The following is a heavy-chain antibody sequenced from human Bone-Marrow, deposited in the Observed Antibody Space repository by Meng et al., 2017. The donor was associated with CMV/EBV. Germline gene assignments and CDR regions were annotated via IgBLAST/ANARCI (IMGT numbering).Heavy chain of an antibody. J-gene: IGHJ5*02. CDR3: ARVGLRGAYWFDP. V-gene: IGHV1-2*02. CDR1: GYTFTGYY. CDR2: INPNSGGT. D-gene: IGHD3-16*01. Sequence: ASVKVSCKASGYTFTGYYMHWVRQAPGQGLEWMGWINPNSGGTNYAQKFQGRVTMTRDTSIGTAYMELSRLRSDDTAVYYCARVGLRGAYWFDPWGQGTLVTVSS.